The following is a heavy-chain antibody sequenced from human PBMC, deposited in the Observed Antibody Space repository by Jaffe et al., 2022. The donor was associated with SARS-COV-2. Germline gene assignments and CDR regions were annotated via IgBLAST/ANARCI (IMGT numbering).Heavy chain of an antibody. CDR2: IDYTGST. V-gene: IGHV4-31*03. J-gene: IGHJ4*02. D-gene: IGHD3-10*01. Sequence: QVQLQESGPGLVKPSQTLSLTCTFSGVSLSSGGFHWSWIRQTPGKGLEWIGYIDYTGSTNYNPSLKSRITISGDASKNQFSLKLSSVTAADTAVYYCASDTAASGIGTFDYWGQGTLVTVSS. CDR1: GVSLSSGGFH. CDR3: ASDTAASGIGTFDY.